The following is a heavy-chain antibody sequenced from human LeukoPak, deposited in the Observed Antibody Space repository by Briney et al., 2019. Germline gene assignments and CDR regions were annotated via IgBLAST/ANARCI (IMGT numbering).Heavy chain of an antibody. CDR3: ARRVIAALGFQH. J-gene: IGHJ1*01. Sequence: SETPSLTCAVYGGSFSGYYWSWIRQPPGKGLEWIGEINHSGSTNYNPSLKSRVTISVDTSKNQFSLKLSSVTAAGTAVYYCARRVIAALGFQHWGQGTLVTVSS. V-gene: IGHV4-34*01. CDR2: INHSGST. CDR1: GGSFSGYY. D-gene: IGHD2-21*01.